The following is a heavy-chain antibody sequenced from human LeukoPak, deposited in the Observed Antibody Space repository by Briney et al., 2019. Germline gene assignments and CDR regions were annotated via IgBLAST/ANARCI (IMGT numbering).Heavy chain of an antibody. Sequence: SETLSLTCTVSGGSISSYYWSWIRQPPGKGLEWIGYIYYSGSTNYSPSLKSRVTISVDTSKNQFSLKLSSVTAADTAVYYCAREGDGYNYYFDYWGQGTLVTVSS. V-gene: IGHV4-59*01. D-gene: IGHD5-24*01. CDR2: IYYSGST. CDR3: AREGDGYNYYFDY. CDR1: GGSISSYY. J-gene: IGHJ4*02.